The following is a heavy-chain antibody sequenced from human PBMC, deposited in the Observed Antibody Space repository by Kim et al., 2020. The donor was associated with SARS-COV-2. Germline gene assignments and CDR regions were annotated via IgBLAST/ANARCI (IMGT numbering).Heavy chain of an antibody. CDR3: ARAVGEKWLEVGY. V-gene: IGHV4-59*01. CDR2: IYYSGRT. CDR1: GGSISTYY. J-gene: IGHJ4*02. D-gene: IGHD6-19*01. Sequence: SETLSLTCTVSGGSISTYYWSWIRQPPGKGLEWIGYIYYSGRTSYNPSLKSRVTITVDTSKNQFSLKLSSVTAADTAVYYCARAVGEKWLEVGYWGQGTLVTVSS.